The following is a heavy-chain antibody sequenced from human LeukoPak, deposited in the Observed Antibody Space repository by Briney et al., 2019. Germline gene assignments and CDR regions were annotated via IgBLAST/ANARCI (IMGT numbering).Heavy chain of an antibody. CDR3: TRGYSGSYRIDY. CDR2: INSDGSTT. D-gene: IGHD1-26*01. Sequence: GGSLRLSCAASGFIFSSYWMHWVRQAPGKGLVWVSRINSDGSTTSDADSVKGRFTISRDNAKNTLYLQMNSLRAEDTAVYYCTRGYSGSYRIDYWGQGTLVTVSS. CDR1: GFIFSSYW. V-gene: IGHV3-74*01. J-gene: IGHJ4*02.